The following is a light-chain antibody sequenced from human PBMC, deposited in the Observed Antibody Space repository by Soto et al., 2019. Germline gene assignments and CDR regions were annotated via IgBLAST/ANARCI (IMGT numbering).Light chain of an antibody. CDR3: QQYESTPPT. V-gene: IGKV4-1*01. CDR2: WAS. Sequence: DIVMTQSPDSLAVSLGERATINCKSSQSVLYSSNNKNYLTWYQQRPGQPPKLLIYWASTRESGVPDRFSGSRSETDFTLTITSLQAEDVAVYYCQQYESTPPTFGQGTKVEIK. J-gene: IGKJ2*01. CDR1: QSVLYSSNNKNY.